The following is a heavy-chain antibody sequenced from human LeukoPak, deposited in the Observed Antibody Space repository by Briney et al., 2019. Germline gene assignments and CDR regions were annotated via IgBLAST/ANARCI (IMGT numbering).Heavy chain of an antibody. CDR2: IYSGGNT. Sequence: PGGSLRLSCAASGFTVSGKSMSWVRQAPGKGLEWVSVIYSGGNTYYADSVKGRFTISRDNSENTMYLQMNSLRAEDTAVYYCARVDSSGYYKNYFDYWGQGTLVTVSS. V-gene: IGHV3-53*01. D-gene: IGHD3-22*01. J-gene: IGHJ4*02. CDR3: ARVDSSGYYKNYFDY. CDR1: GFTVSGKS.